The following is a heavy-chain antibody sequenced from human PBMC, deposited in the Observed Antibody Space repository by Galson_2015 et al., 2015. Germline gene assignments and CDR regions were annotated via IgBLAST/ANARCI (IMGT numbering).Heavy chain of an antibody. Sequence: SETLSLTCTVSGGSFSGYYWSWIRQPPGKGLEWIGEINHSGSTNYNPSLKSRVTISVDTSKNQFSLKLSSVTAADTAVYYCARGVQKYKQWLPPFDYWGQGTLVTVSS. CDR3: ARGVQKYKQWLPPFDY. D-gene: IGHD6-19*01. CDR1: GGSFSGYY. J-gene: IGHJ4*02. V-gene: IGHV4-34*01. CDR2: INHSGST.